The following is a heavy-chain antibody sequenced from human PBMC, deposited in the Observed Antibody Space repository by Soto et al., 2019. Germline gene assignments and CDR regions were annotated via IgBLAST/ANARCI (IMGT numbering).Heavy chain of an antibody. CDR2: ISYDGRNI. V-gene: IGHV3-30*18. CDR3: AKDPSCGWSHGYAMDG. J-gene: IGHJ6*02. CDR1: GVTLSSCG. Sequence: GGSLRLSCAASGVTLSSCGMHWVRQAPGKGLEGMSLISYDGRNIDYADSVKGRFTISRDESKNTLHLQMNSLSNDDTAVYYFAKDPSCGWSHGYAMDGWGQGTTVTVSS. D-gene: IGHD6-19*01.